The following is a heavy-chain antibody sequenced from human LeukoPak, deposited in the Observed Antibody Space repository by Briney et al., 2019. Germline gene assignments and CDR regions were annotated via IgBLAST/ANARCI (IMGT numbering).Heavy chain of an antibody. J-gene: IGHJ4*02. Sequence: ASVKVSCKASGYPFSGYGIAWVRQAPGQGLEWMGWISGHNGNTNYAQKLQGRVSMTTDTSSTTAYMELRSLTSDDTALYYCARSSLGAITAGPFDYWGRGTLVTVSS. CDR3: ARSSLGAITAGPFDY. V-gene: IGHV1-18*01. CDR1: GYPFSGYG. CDR2: ISGHNGNT. D-gene: IGHD5-12*01.